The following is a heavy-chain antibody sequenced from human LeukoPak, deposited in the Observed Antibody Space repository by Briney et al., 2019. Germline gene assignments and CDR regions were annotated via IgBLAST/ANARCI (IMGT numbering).Heavy chain of an antibody. V-gene: IGHV3-23*01. CDR2: ISNNGGYT. CDR3: ARSLATYSSY. D-gene: IGHD6-13*01. CDR1: GFTFSSSA. J-gene: IGHJ4*02. Sequence: GGSLRLSCAASGFTFSSSAMSWVRQAPGKGLEWVSAISNNGGYTYYADSVQGRFTISRDNSKSTLCLQMNSLRAEDTAVYYCARSLATYSSYWGQGTLVTVSS.